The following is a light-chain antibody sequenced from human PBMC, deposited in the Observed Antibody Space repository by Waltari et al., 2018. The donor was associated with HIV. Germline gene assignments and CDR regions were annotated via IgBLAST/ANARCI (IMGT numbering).Light chain of an antibody. CDR1: QDIRSD. J-gene: IGKJ3*01. V-gene: IGKV1-6*01. CDR2: SAT. Sequence: IQMTQSPSSLSASVGDRVTITCRASQDIRSDLGWYQQKPGKAPKALIYSATTLQSGVPSRFSGSGSGTQFSLTISSLQPEDSATYYCLQDGAFPLTFGPGTKVDV. CDR3: LQDGAFPLT.